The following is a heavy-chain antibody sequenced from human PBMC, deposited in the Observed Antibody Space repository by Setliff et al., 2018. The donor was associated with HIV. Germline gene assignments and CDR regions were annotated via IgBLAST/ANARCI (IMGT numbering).Heavy chain of an antibody. J-gene: IGHJ4*02. CDR3: ARRGSISPSVSVRAFDS. D-gene: IGHD3-16*01. V-gene: IGHV4-59*08. CDR2: IYYSGNS. CDR1: GGSISSHY. Sequence: SETLSLTCAVSGGSISSHYWSWIRQPPGKGLEWIGYIYYSGNSNYNPSLKRRVTMSVDTSTNRFSLKLKSVTATDTAVYYCARRGSISPSVSVRAFDSWGQGTLVTVSS.